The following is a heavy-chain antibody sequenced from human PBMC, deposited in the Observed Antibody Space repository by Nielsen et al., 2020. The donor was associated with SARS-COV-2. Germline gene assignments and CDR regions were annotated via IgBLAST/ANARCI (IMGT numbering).Heavy chain of an antibody. D-gene: IGHD6-13*01. CDR3: AGSIAAAGGGLDY. J-gene: IGHJ4*02. Sequence: KVSCKGSGYSFTSYWIGWVRQMPGKGLEWMGIIYPGDSDTRYSPSFQGQVTISADKSISTAYLQWSSLKASDTAMYYCAGSIAAAGGGLDYWGQGTLVTVSS. CDR2: IYPGDSDT. V-gene: IGHV5-51*01. CDR1: GYSFTSYW.